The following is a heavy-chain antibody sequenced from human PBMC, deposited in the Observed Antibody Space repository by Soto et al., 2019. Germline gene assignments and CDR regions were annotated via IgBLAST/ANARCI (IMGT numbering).Heavy chain of an antibody. CDR3: ARVRGTAGKRYFDY. CDR1: GGSMISYY. CDR2: IYYSGST. D-gene: IGHD6-13*01. Sequence: SETLSLTCTVSGGSMISYYCNFMRHPPLKGLEWIGYIYYSGSTTYNPSLKSRVTISVDSSKNQFSLRVSSATAADTAVYYCARVRGTAGKRYFDYWGQGTLVTVSS. V-gene: IGHV4-59*01. J-gene: IGHJ4*02.